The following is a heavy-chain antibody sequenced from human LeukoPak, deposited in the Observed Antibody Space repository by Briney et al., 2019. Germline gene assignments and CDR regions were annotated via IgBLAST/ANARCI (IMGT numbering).Heavy chain of an antibody. Sequence: SQTLPLTCTVSGRSISSGGYYWSWIRQHPGKGLEWIGYIYYSGSTYYNPSLKSRVTISVDTSKNQFSLKLSSVTAADTAVYYCARSGGGYVVVVPAAPGHWFDPWGQGTLVTVSS. CDR2: IYYSGST. V-gene: IGHV4-31*03. CDR3: ARSGGGYVVVVPAAPGHWFDP. D-gene: IGHD2-2*01. J-gene: IGHJ5*02. CDR1: GRSISSGGYY.